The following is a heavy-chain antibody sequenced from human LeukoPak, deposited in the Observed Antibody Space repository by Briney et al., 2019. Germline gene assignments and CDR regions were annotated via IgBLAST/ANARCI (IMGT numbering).Heavy chain of an antibody. D-gene: IGHD2-2*01. J-gene: IGHJ4*02. CDR2: ISYDGSSK. V-gene: IGHV3-30*04. CDR3: ARLYCSSTSCYLGY. CDR1: GFTFSTYA. Sequence: GGSLRLSCAASGFTFSTYAMHWVRQAPGKGLEWVAVISYDGSSKYYADSVKGRFTISRDNSKNTLYLQMNSLRAEDTAVYYCARLYCSSTSCYLGYWGQGTLVTVSS.